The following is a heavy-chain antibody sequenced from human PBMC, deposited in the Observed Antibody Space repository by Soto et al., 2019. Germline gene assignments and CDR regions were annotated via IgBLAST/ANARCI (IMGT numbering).Heavy chain of an antibody. D-gene: IGHD3-10*01. CDR3: ARTSSGDGSGNYPYFDY. V-gene: IGHV4-59*07. CDR1: SDSISVYY. CDR2: IFCSGGT. Sequence: SYTLALTSTVSSDSISVYYWSWILQPPGKGLEWIGYIFCSGGTNYNPSLKSRVTMSVDTSKNQFSLKMNSGTAADTAVYYCARTSSGDGSGNYPYFDYWGQGALVTVSS. J-gene: IGHJ4*02.